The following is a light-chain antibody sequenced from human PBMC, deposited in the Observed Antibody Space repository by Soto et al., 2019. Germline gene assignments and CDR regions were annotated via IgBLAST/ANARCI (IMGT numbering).Light chain of an antibody. CDR2: GAS. CDR1: QSVSSN. J-gene: IGKJ5*01. V-gene: IGKV3-15*01. Sequence: TQSPATLSLSPGERATLSCRASQSVSSNLAWYQQKNGQAPRILIYGASTRDTGIPARFSGSGSGTEFTLTISRLQSEDFEVYYCQQYNNWPITFGQGTRLEIK. CDR3: QQYNNWPIT.